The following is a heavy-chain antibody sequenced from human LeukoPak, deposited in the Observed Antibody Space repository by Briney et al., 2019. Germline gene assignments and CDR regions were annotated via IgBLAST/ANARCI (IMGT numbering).Heavy chain of an antibody. V-gene: IGHV3-21*01. CDR3: ARLPADGTLRDY. CDR2: ISSSSSYI. D-gene: IGHD6-13*01. Sequence: GGSLRLSCAASGFTFSSYSMNWVRQAPGKGLEWVSSISSSSSYIYYADSVKGRFTISRDNAKNSLYLQMNSLRAEDTAVYYCARLPADGTLRDYWGQGTLITVSP. J-gene: IGHJ4*02. CDR1: GFTFSSYS.